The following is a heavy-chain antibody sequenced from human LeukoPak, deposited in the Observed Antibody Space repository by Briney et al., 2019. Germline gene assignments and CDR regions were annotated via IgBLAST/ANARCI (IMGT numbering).Heavy chain of an antibody. Sequence: GGSLRLSCAASKFTFSSYWMHWVRQAPGKGLEWVSYISSSSTTIYYADSVKGPFTISRDNAKNSLYLQMNSLRAEDTAVYYCASSRLGGYFDYWGQGTLVTVSS. CDR2: ISSSSTTI. CDR3: ASSRLGGYFDY. J-gene: IGHJ4*02. V-gene: IGHV3-48*01. D-gene: IGHD3-16*01. CDR1: KFTFSSYW.